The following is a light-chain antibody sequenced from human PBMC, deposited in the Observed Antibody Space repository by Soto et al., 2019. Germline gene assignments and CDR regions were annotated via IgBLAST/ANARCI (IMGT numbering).Light chain of an antibody. CDR1: QSVRTY. CDR2: DAS. V-gene: IGKV3-11*01. Sequence: EIVLTQSPATLSLSPGERATLSCRASQSVRTYLAWYQQKPGQAPRLLIYDASNRATGIPARFSGSGSGTDFTLTISSLEPEDFAVYYCQQRNNWYTFGQGTKLEIK. J-gene: IGKJ2*01. CDR3: QQRNNWYT.